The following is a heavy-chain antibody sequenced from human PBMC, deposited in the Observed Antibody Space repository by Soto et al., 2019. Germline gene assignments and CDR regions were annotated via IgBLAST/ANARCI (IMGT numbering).Heavy chain of an antibody. J-gene: IGHJ6*02. CDR3: ARDLFCSGGSCYSYYYYYGMDV. CDR2: ISAYNGNT. CDR1: GYTFTSYG. D-gene: IGHD2-15*01. Sequence: QVQLVQSGAEVKKPGASVKVSCKASGYTFTSYGISWVRQAPGQRLEWMGWISAYNGNTNYAQKLQGRVTMTTDTSTSTAYMELRSLRSDDTAVYYCARDLFCSGGSCYSYYYYYGMDVWGQGTTVTVSS. V-gene: IGHV1-18*01.